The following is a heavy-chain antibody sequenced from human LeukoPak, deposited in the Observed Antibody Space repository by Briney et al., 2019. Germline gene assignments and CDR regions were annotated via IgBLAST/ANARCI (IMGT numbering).Heavy chain of an antibody. D-gene: IGHD6-13*01. CDR1: GGSFSGYY. J-gene: IGHJ4*02. CDR3: AREFGSSWLADFDY. V-gene: IGHV4-34*01. Sequence: PSETLSLTCAVYGGSFSGYYWSWIRQPPGKGLEWIGEINHSGSTNYNPSLKSRVTISVDTSKNQFSLKLSSVTAADTAVYYCAREFGSSWLADFDYWGQGTLVTVSS. CDR2: INHSGST.